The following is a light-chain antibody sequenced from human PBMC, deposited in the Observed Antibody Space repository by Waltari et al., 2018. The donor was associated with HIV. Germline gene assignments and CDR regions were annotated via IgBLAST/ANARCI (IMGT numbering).Light chain of an antibody. CDR2: DVD. CDR3: CSHSSVHSVL. J-gene: IGLJ3*02. CDR1: SSDVGGYHY. V-gene: IGLV2-11*03. Sequence: GSPGQSVTISCTGTSSDVGGYHYVSWYQQNPGKAPKIMIYDVDRRPSGVPDRFSGSRSGNTASLTISGLRAEDEADYYCCSHSSVHSVLFGGGTKVTVL.